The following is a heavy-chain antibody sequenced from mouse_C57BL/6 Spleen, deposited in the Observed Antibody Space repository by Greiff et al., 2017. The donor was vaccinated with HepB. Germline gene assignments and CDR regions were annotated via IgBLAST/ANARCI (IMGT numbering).Heavy chain of an antibody. Sequence: EVQRVESGPGLVKPSQSLSLTCSVTGYSITSGYYWNWIRQFPGNKLEWMGYISYDGSNNYNPSLKNRISITRDTSKNQFFLKLNSVTTEDTATYYCARDIGMVWGQGTSVTVSS. CDR2: ISYDGSN. CDR1: GYSITSGYY. J-gene: IGHJ4*01. CDR3: ARDIGMV. D-gene: IGHD2-14*01. V-gene: IGHV3-6*01.